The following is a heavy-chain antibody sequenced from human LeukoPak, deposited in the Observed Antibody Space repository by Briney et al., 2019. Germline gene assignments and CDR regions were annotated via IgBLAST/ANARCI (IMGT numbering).Heavy chain of an antibody. Sequence: PSETLSLTCTVSGGSISSSSYYWGWIRQPPGEGLEWIGSIYYSGSTYYNPSLKSRVTISVDTSKNQFSLKLSSVTAADTAVYYCARGRYRFDPWGQGTLVTVSS. CDR1: GGSISSSSYY. CDR2: IYYSGST. CDR3: ARGRYRFDP. V-gene: IGHV4-39*07. D-gene: IGHD5-18*01. J-gene: IGHJ5*02.